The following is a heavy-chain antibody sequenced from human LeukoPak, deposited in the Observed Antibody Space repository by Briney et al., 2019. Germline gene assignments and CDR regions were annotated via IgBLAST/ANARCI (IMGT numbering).Heavy chain of an antibody. CDR3: ARRRVGLRYFDWPNDAFDI. D-gene: IGHD3-9*01. V-gene: IGHV1-2*04. J-gene: IGHJ3*02. Sequence: VASVKVSCKASGYTFTGYYMHWVRQAPGQGLEWMGWINPNSGGTNYAQKFQGWVTMTRDTSISTAYMELSRLRSDDTAVYYCARRRVGLRYFDWPNDAFDIWGQGTMVTVSS. CDR1: GYTFTGYY. CDR2: INPNSGGT.